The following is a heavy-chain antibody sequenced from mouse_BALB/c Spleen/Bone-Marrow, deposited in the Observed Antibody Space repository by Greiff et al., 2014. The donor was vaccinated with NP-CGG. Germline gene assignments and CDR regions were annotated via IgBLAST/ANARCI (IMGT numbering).Heavy chain of an antibody. CDR3: ARVYLWYFDV. CDR1: GFSLTSYG. CDR2: IWAGGST. V-gene: IGHV2-9*02. D-gene: IGHD2-3*01. Sequence: VQRVESGPGLVAPSQSLSITRTVSGFSLTSYGVHWVRQPPGKGLEWLGVIWAGGSTNYNSALMSRLGISKDNSKSQVFLKMNSLQTDDTATYYCARVYLWYFDVWGAGTTVTVSS. J-gene: IGHJ1*01.